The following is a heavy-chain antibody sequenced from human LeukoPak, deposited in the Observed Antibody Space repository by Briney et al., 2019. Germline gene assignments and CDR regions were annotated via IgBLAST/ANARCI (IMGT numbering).Heavy chain of an antibody. D-gene: IGHD2-8*02. Sequence: ASVKVSCKASGYTFTGYYMHWVRQAPGQGLEGMGWINPNSGGTNYAQKFQGRVTMTRDTSISTAYMELSRLRSDDTAVYYCALVPLVLVAFDIWGQGTMVTVSS. CDR2: INPNSGGT. CDR1: GYTFTGYY. V-gene: IGHV1-2*02. CDR3: ALVPLVLVAFDI. J-gene: IGHJ3*02.